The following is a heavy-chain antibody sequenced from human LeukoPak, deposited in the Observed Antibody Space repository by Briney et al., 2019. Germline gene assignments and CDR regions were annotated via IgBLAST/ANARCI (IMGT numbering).Heavy chain of an antibody. CDR2: IRSEADGGTL. CDR3: TTVIMGTPKDDY. Sequence: RAGGSLRLSCAASEFSLINAWMSWVRQAPGKGLEWVGRIRSEADGGTLDYAALVKGRFTISRDASKDTLYLQMNSLKTEDTAVYYCTTVIMGTPKDDYWGQGTLVTVSS. V-gene: IGHV3-15*01. D-gene: IGHD4-23*01. J-gene: IGHJ4*02. CDR1: EFSLINAW.